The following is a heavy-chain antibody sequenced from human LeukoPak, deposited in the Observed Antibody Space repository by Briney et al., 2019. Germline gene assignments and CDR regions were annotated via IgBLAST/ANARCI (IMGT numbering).Heavy chain of an antibody. V-gene: IGHV3-48*01. CDR3: AKDKQAAAGKYFDY. Sequence: GGSLRLSCAASGFTFSSYSMNWVRQAPGKGLEWVSYISSSSSTIYYADSVKGRFTISRDNAKNSLYPQMNSLRAEDTAVYYWAKDKQAAAGKYFDYGGQGPLVTVSS. D-gene: IGHD2-15*01. CDR1: GFTFSSYS. CDR2: ISSSSSTI. J-gene: IGHJ4*02.